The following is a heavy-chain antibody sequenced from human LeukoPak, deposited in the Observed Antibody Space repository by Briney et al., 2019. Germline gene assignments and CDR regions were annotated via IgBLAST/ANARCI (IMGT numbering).Heavy chain of an antibody. V-gene: IGHV1-2*02. CDR2: INPNSGGT. CDR1: GYTSTGYY. CDR3: AGAGGSYNLYYFDY. Sequence: ASVKVSCKASGYTSTGYYMHWVRQAPGQGLEWMGWINPNSGGTNYAQKFQGRVTMTRDTSISTAYMELSRLRSDDTAVYYCAGAGGSYNLYYFDYWGQGTLVTVSS. J-gene: IGHJ4*02. D-gene: IGHD1-26*01.